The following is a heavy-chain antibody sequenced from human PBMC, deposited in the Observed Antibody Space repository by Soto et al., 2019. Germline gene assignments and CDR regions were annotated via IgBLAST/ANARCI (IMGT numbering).Heavy chain of an antibody. Sequence: EVQLVESGGGLVQPGGSLRLSCAASGFTVSSSYMSWVRQAPGKGLEWVSVIYSGGSTYYADSVKGRFTISRDNSKNTLYLQRNSLRAEDTAVYYCARDASYCSGGSCQAAYYFDYWGQGTLVTVSS. CDR1: GFTVSSSY. CDR3: ARDASYCSGGSCQAAYYFDY. CDR2: IYSGGST. D-gene: IGHD2-15*01. V-gene: IGHV3-66*01. J-gene: IGHJ4*02.